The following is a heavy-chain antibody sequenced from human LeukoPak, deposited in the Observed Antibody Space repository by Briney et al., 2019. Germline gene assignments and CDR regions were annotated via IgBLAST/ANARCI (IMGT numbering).Heavy chain of an antibody. CDR1: GGSISSSSYY. CDR2: MYYSGNT. D-gene: IGHD6-13*01. V-gene: IGHV4-39*07. Sequence: PSETLSLTCTVSGGSISSSSYYWGWIRQPPGKGLVWIGSMYYSGNTYYNPSLESRVTMSLDTSKNQFSLKLSSVTAADTAVYYCARQPIAAAGHKWFDPWGQGTLVTVSS. J-gene: IGHJ5*02. CDR3: ARQPIAAAGHKWFDP.